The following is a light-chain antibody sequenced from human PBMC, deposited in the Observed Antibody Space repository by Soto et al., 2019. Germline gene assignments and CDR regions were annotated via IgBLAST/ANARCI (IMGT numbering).Light chain of an antibody. Sequence: QSVLTQPPSVSVAPGQKVTISCSGSSSNIGGNSVSWYQQLPGTAPKLLIYDDNKRPSGIPDRFSGSKSGTSATLGITGFQTGDEADYYCGSWDSSLSAYVFGTGTKVP. CDR1: SSNIGGNS. V-gene: IGLV1-51*01. CDR2: DDN. J-gene: IGLJ1*01. CDR3: GSWDSSLSAYV.